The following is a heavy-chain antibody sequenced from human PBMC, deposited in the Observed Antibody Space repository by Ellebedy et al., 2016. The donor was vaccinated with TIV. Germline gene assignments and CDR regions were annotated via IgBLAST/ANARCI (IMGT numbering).Heavy chain of an antibody. J-gene: IGHJ5*02. V-gene: IGHV1-18*04. CDR1: GYTLTNYG. CDR2: ISGNNGST. CDR3: ARGGDVLTGYENWFDP. Sequence: ASVKVSCEASGYTLTNYGINWVRQAPGQGLEWMGWISGNNGSTNYVQNFQGRVTMTTDTSTSTAYMELRSLRSDDTAVYYCARGGDVLTGYENWFDPWGQGTLVTVSS. D-gene: IGHD3-9*01.